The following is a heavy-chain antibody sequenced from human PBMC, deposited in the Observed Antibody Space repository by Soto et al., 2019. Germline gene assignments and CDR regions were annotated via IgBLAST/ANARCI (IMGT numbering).Heavy chain of an antibody. CDR1: GGSISSGGYS. D-gene: IGHD5-12*01. J-gene: IGHJ4*02. Sequence: QLQLQESGSGLVKPSQTLSLTCAVSGGSISSGGYSWSWIRQPPGKGLEWIGYIYHSGSTFYNPSPRSRVTISVDRSKNQFSLKLSSVTAADTAVYYCAAGGGLPRYYWGQGTLVTVSS. CDR3: AAGGGLPRYY. V-gene: IGHV4-30-2*01. CDR2: IYHSGST.